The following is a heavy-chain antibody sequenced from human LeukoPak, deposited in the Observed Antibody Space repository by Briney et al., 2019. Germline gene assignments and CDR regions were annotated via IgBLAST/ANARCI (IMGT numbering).Heavy chain of an antibody. V-gene: IGHV4-31*03. CDR2: IYYSGTT. D-gene: IGHD6-6*01. CDR3: ARVKVEYTSSFDC. Sequence: PSETLSLTCTVSGGSLSNAGYYWSWIRQLPGKGLEWIGYIYYSGTTYYNPSLKSRLTISVDTSKKQFSLKLSSVTAADTATYYCARVKVEYTSSFDCWGQGTLVTVSS. CDR1: GGSLSNAGYY. J-gene: IGHJ4*02.